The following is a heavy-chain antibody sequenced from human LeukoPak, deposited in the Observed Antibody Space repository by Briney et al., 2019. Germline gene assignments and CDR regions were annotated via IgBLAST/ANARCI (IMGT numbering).Heavy chain of an antibody. CDR3: AADSSGYYWAF. CDR1: GLTFSHYW. V-gene: IGHV3-7*01. CDR2: MKQDGSEK. Sequence: GGSLRLSCAASGLTFSHYWMSCVRQAPGRGLEWVANMKQDGSEKYYVDSVKGRFTISRDNAKNSLYLQMNGLRAEDTAVYYCAADSSGYYWAFWGQGTLVTVSS. D-gene: IGHD3-22*01. J-gene: IGHJ1*01.